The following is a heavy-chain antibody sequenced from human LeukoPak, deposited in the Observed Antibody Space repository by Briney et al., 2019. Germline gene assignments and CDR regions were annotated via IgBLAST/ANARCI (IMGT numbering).Heavy chain of an antibody. V-gene: IGHV3-23*01. J-gene: IGHJ4*02. CDR1: GFTFSSYA. D-gene: IGHD3-3*01. CDR3: ARGSQSYDFWSGYYPFDY. Sequence: TGGSLRLSCAASGFTFSSYAMSWVRQAPGKGLEWVSAISGSGGSTYYADSVKGRFTISRDNSKNTLYLQMNSLRAEDTALYHCARGSQSYDFWSGYYPFDYWGQGTLVTVSS. CDR2: ISGSGGST.